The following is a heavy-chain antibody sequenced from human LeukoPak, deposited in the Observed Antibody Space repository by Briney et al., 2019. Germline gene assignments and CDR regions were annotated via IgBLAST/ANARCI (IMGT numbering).Heavy chain of an antibody. D-gene: IGHD2-8*01. CDR1: GFTFDNYA. CDR2: INSDGSST. Sequence: GGSLRLSCSASGFTFDNYAMHWVRHAPGKGLVWVSRINSDGSSTSYADSVKGRFTISRDNAKNTLYLQMNSLRAEDTAVYYCARSTPLGYCTNGVCPGAFDIWGQGTMVTVSS. V-gene: IGHV3-74*01. CDR3: ARSTPLGYCTNGVCPGAFDI. J-gene: IGHJ3*02.